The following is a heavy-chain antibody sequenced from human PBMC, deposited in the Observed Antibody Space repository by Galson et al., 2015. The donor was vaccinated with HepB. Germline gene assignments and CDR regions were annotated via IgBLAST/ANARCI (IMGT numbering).Heavy chain of an antibody. J-gene: IGHJ5*02. CDR3: AKDKSPGHSSTLT. CDR2: IRYDGCNK. Sequence: SLRLSCAASGFTFSSYGMHWIRQAPGKGLEWVAFIRYDGCNKYYADSVKGRFTISRDNSKNTLYLQMNSLRAEDTAVYYCAKDKSPGHSSTLTWGQGTLVTVSS. CDR1: GFTFSSYG. D-gene: IGHD6-13*01. V-gene: IGHV3-30*02.